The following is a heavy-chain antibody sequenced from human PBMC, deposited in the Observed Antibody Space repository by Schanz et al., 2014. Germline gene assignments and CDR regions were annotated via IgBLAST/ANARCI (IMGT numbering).Heavy chain of an antibody. Sequence: QVQLVQSGAEVKKPGASVKVSCKASGYTFTRYYIHWVRQAPGQGLEWRGIINPSGESTTYAQKFQGRVTMTSETSTSTVYVELSSLRSEDTAVYYCARNYGGHSEESDRYGMDVWGQGTTVTVSS. D-gene: IGHD4-17*01. CDR3: ARNYGGHSEESDRYGMDV. J-gene: IGHJ6*02. CDR2: INPSGEST. CDR1: GYTFTRYY. V-gene: IGHV1-46*01.